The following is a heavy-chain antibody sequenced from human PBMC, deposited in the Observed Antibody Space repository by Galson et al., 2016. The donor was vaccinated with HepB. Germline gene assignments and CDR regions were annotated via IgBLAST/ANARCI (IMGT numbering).Heavy chain of an antibody. J-gene: IGHJ4*02. D-gene: IGHD2-15*01. CDR3: ASQWVAVDY. CDR2: ISSRTRTT. V-gene: IGHV3-48*02. Sequence: SLRLSCAVSGLTSSSYNMNWVRQAPGKGLEWVSHISSRTRTTYYADSVKGRFTISRDNAKNSLYLQMNSLRDEDTAVYYCASQWVAVDYWGRGTLVTVSS. CDR1: GLTSSSYN.